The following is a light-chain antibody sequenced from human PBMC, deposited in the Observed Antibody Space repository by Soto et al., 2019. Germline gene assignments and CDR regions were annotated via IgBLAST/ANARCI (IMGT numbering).Light chain of an antibody. CDR1: QSVGSSD. Sequence: EVVLTQSPGTLSLSPGERATLSCRASQSVGSSDLAWYQQKPGQAPRVLIYGTSSRATGIPDRFSGSGSGTDFTLTISRLEPEDFAVYYCQQYTTSSWTFGQGTKVDIK. V-gene: IGKV3-20*01. J-gene: IGKJ1*01. CDR2: GTS. CDR3: QQYTTSSWT.